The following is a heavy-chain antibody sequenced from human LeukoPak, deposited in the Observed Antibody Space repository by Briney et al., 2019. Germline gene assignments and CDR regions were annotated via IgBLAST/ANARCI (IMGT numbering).Heavy chain of an antibody. D-gene: IGHD6-19*01. CDR1: GFTFSSYE. CDR2: ISSSGSTI. Sequence: GGSLRLSCAASGFTFSSYEMNWVRQAPGKGLEWVSYISSSGSTIYHADSVKGRFTISRDNAKNSLYLQMNSLRAEDTAVYYCARGGSGWYYYYYGMDVWGQGTTVTVSS. J-gene: IGHJ6*02. V-gene: IGHV3-48*03. CDR3: ARGGSGWYYYYYGMDV.